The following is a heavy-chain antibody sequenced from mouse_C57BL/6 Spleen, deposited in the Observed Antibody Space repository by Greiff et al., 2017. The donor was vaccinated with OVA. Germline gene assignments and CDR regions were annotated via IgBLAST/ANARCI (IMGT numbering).Heavy chain of an antibody. J-gene: IGHJ2*01. V-gene: IGHV1-76*01. CDR1: GYTFTDYY. CDR3: AREESYYFDY. Sequence: QVQLQQSGAELVRPGASVKLSCKASGYTFTDYYINWVKQRPGQGLEWIARIYPGSGNTYYNEKFKGKATLTAEKSSSTAYMQLSSLTSEDSAVYFCAREESYYFDYWGQGTTLTVSS. CDR2: IYPGSGNT.